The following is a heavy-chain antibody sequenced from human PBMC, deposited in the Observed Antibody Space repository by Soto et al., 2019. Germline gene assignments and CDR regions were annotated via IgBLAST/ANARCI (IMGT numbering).Heavy chain of an antibody. CDR3: AKDRLYYYGSGSSDAFDI. V-gene: IGHV3-9*01. D-gene: IGHD3-10*01. Sequence: GGSLRLSCAASGFTFDDYAMHWVRQAPGKGLEWVSGISWNSGSIGYADSVKGRFTISRDNAKNSLYLQMSSLIAEDTALYYCAKDRLYYYGSGSSDAFDIWGQGTMVTVSS. J-gene: IGHJ3*02. CDR1: GFTFDDYA. CDR2: ISWNSGSI.